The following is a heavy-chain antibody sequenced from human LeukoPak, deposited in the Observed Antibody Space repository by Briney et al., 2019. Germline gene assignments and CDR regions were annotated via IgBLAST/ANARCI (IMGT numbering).Heavy chain of an antibody. J-gene: IGHJ4*02. CDR3: ARGVTMIVVVIDY. CDR2: ISSSSSYI. V-gene: IGHV3-21*01. Sequence: GGSLRLFCAASGFTFSSYSMNWVRQAPGKGLEWVSSISSSSSYIYYADSVKGRFTISRDNAKNSLYLQMNSLRAEDTAVYYCARGVTMIVVVIDYWGQGTLVTVSS. CDR1: GFTFSSYS. D-gene: IGHD3-22*01.